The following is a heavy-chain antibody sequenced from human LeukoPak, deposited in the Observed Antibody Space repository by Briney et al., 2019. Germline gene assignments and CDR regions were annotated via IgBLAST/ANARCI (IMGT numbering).Heavy chain of an antibody. CDR1: GFTFSSYA. CDR3: AKGLDIVVPYYAMDV. Sequence: PGGSLRLSCAASGFTFSSYAMSWVRQAPGKGLEWVSAISGSGGRTYYADSVKGRFTISRDNSKNTLYLQMNSLRAEDTAVYYCAKGLDIVVPYYAMDVWGQGTTVTVSS. J-gene: IGHJ6*02. D-gene: IGHD2-2*01. CDR2: ISGSGGRT. V-gene: IGHV3-23*01.